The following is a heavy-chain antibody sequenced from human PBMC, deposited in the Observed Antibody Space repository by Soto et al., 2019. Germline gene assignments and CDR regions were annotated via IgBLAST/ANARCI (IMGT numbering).Heavy chain of an antibody. CDR1: GYTFTSYA. V-gene: IGHV1-3*01. D-gene: IGHD4-17*01. Sequence: ASVNVSCKSSGYTFTSYAMHWVRQAPGQRLEWMGWINAGNGNTKYSQKFQGRVTITRDTSASTAYMELSSLRSEDTAVYYCARVPTDTTVTTTPKTDYRGQGTVATVSS. J-gene: IGHJ4*02. CDR2: INAGNGNT. CDR3: ARVPTDTTVTTTPKTDY.